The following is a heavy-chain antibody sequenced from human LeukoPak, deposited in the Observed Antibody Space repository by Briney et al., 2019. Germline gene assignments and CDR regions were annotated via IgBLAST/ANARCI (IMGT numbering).Heavy chain of an antibody. CDR2: ISSSGSTI. CDR1: GFTFSSYE. J-gene: IGHJ4*02. Sequence: GGSLRLSCAASGFTFSSYEMNWVRQAPGKGLEWVSYISSSGSTIYYADSVKGRFTISRDNAKNSLYLQMNSLRAEDTAVYYCAKDHPPYSSGWYEYYFDYWGQGTLVTVSS. D-gene: IGHD6-19*01. CDR3: AKDHPPYSSGWYEYYFDY. V-gene: IGHV3-48*03.